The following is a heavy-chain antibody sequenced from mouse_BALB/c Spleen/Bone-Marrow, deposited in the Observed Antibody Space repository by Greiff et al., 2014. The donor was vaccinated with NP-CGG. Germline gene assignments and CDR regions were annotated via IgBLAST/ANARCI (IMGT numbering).Heavy chain of an antibody. V-gene: IGHV1S81*02. J-gene: IGHJ2*01. Sequence: SGADLVKPGTSMKLSCKASGYTFTTYYMYWVKQRPGQGLEWIGEINPNNGGTNFKEKFKSKATLTVDKSSSTAYMQLSSLTSEDSAVYYCTRGRTWDFDYWGQGTTLTVSS. CDR3: TRGRTWDFDY. D-gene: IGHD4-1*01. CDR2: INPNNGGT. CDR1: GYTFTTYY.